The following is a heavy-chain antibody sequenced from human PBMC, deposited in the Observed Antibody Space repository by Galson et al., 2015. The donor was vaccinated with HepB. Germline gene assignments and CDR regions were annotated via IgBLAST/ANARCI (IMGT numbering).Heavy chain of an antibody. Sequence: ETLSLTCTVSGGSISSSSYYWGWIRQPPGKGLEWIGSIYYSGSTYYNPSLKSRVTISVDTSKNQFSLKLSSVTAADTAVYYCARQRTYYDSIPYPYGLDMWGQGTVVTVSS. CDR3: ARQRTYYDSIPYPYGLDM. CDR2: IYYSGST. V-gene: IGHV4-39*07. CDR1: GGSISSSSYY. D-gene: IGHD3-22*01. J-gene: IGHJ3*02.